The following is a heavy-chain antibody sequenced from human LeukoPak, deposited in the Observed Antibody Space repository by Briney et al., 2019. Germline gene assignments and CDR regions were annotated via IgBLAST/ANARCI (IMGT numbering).Heavy chain of an antibody. D-gene: IGHD5-24*01. Sequence: TGGSLRLSCSASGFTFSSHGMHWVRQAPGKGLEYVSAVSSNGGSTNYADSAKGRFTISRDNSKNTLDLQMSSLRAEDTAVYYCVKGKDGYTDYWGQGTLVTVSS. V-gene: IGHV3-64D*09. J-gene: IGHJ4*02. CDR3: VKGKDGYTDY. CDR1: GFTFSSHG. CDR2: VSSNGGST.